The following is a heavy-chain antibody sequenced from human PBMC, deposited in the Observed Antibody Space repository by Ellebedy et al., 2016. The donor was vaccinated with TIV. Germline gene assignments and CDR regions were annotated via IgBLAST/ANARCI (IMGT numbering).Heavy chain of an antibody. J-gene: IGHJ4*02. CDR1: GFTFSSYE. Sequence: GESLKISCAASGFTFSSYEMNWVRQAPGKGLEWVSYISSSGSTIYYADSVKGRFTISRDNAKNSLYLQMNSLRAEDTAVYYCARGLLGFGLTPFDYWGQGTLVTVSS. CDR2: ISSSGSTI. CDR3: ARGLLGFGLTPFDY. D-gene: IGHD2-8*02. V-gene: IGHV3-48*03.